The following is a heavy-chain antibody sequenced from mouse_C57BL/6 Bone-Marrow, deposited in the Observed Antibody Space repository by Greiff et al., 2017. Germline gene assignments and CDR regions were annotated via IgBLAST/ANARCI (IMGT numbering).Heavy chain of an antibody. CDR2: ISYDGSN. Sequence: VQLQQSGPGLVKPSQSLSLTCSVTGYSITSGYYWNWIRQFPGNKLEWMGYISYDGSNNYNPSLKNRISITRDTSKNQFFLKLNSVTTEDTATYYCARDPTAYYAMDYWGQGTSVTVSS. D-gene: IGHD2-10*01. J-gene: IGHJ4*01. V-gene: IGHV3-6*01. CDR1: GYSITSGYY. CDR3: ARDPTAYYAMDY.